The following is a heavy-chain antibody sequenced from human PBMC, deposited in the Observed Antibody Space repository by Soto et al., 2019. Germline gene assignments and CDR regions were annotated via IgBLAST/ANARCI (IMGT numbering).Heavy chain of an antibody. Sequence: QELLVESGGGVVQPGTSLRLSCETSGFIFRSYGMHWVRQAPGKGLEWVAVVWYDGSNKEYGESVKGRFTISRDNSKNTLYLQMNNLRADDTAVYYCARVGYCTITSSNCPFETWGQGTLVTVSS. D-gene: IGHD2-2*01. V-gene: IGHV3-33*03. J-gene: IGHJ5*02. CDR1: GFIFRSYG. CDR3: ARVGYCTITSSNCPFET. CDR2: VWYDGSNK.